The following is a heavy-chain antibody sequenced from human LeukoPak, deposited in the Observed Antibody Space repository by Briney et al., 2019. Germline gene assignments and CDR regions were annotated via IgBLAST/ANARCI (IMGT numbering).Heavy chain of an antibody. CDR2: INKDGCEK. Sequence: TGGSLRLSCSVSGFIFNNYWKNWVRQAPGKRREWVAIINKDGCEKNYVDSVKGRFTISRDNAKNSLYLQMNSLRGDDTAVYYCARSNRGPEYWGQGTLVTVSS. D-gene: IGHD1-14*01. V-gene: IGHV3-7*01. CDR3: ARSNRGPEY. CDR1: GFIFNNYW. J-gene: IGHJ4*02.